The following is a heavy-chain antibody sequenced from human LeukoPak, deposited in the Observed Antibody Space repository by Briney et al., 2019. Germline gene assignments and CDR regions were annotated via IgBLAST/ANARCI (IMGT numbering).Heavy chain of an antibody. CDR2: IYYSGST. D-gene: IGHD3-22*01. V-gene: IGHV4-59*12. CDR1: GGSISTYY. Sequence: SETLSLTCTMSGGSISGGSISTYYWTWIRQPPGKGLEWIGYIYYSGSTNYNPSLKSRVTISLDMSKNQFSLKLSSVTAADTAVYYCARDNYYYDSSGYYNWFDPWGQGTLVTVSS. CDR3: ARDNYYYDSSGYYNWFDP. J-gene: IGHJ5*02.